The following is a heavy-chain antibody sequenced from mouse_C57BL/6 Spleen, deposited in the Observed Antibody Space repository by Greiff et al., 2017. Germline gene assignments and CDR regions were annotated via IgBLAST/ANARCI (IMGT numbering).Heavy chain of an antibody. J-gene: IGHJ2*01. CDR2: INPNNGGT. CDR1: GYTFTDYY. V-gene: IGHV1-26*01. Sequence: EVQLQQSGPELVKPGASVKISCKASGYTFTDYYMNWVKQSHGKSLEWIGDINPNNGGTSYNQKFKGKATLTVDKSSSTAYMELRSLTSEDSAVXYCARADGSSWGYFDYWGQGTTLTVSS. D-gene: IGHD1-1*01. CDR3: ARADGSSWGYFDY.